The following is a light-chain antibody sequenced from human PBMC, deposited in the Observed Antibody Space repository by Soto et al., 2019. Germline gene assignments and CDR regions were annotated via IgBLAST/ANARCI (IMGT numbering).Light chain of an antibody. CDR1: TSNIGAGYD. J-gene: IGLJ3*02. V-gene: IGLV1-40*01. CDR3: QSYDSSLSAWV. Sequence: QSVLTQPPSVSGAPGQRVIVSCTGSTSNIGAGYDVHWYQQLPGTSPKLLIFVNNNRPSGVPDRFSGSKSGTSASLAITGLQAADEADYYCQSYDSSLSAWVFGGGTKVTVL. CDR2: VNN.